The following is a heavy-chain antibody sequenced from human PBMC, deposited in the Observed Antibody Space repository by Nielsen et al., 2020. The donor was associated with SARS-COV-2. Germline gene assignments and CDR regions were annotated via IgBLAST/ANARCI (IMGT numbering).Heavy chain of an antibody. Sequence: ASVKVSCKASGYTFTSYGISWVRQAPGQGLEWMGWISAYNGNTNYAQKLQGRVTMTTDTSTSKAYMELRSLRSDDTAVYYCARDRPWFAIAAASPFDPWGQGTLVTVSS. D-gene: IGHD6-13*01. CDR1: GYTFTSYG. CDR3: ARDRPWFAIAAASPFDP. J-gene: IGHJ5*02. CDR2: ISAYNGNT. V-gene: IGHV1-18*01.